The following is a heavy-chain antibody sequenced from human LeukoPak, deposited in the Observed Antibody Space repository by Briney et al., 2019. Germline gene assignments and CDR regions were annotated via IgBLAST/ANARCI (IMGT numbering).Heavy chain of an antibody. CDR2: ISAYNGNT. V-gene: IGHV1-18*01. Sequence: ASVKVSCKAPGYTFTSYGISWVRQAPGQGLEWMGWISAYNGNTNYAQKLQGRVTMTTDTSTSTAYMELRSLRSDDTAVYYCARDLGYCSGGSCSKPNAFDIWGQGTMVTVSS. CDR1: GYTFTSYG. CDR3: ARDLGYCSGGSCSKPNAFDI. D-gene: IGHD2-15*01. J-gene: IGHJ3*02.